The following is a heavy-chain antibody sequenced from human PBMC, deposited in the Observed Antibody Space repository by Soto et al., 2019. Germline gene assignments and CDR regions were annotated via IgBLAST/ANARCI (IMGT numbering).Heavy chain of an antibody. D-gene: IGHD3-16*01. J-gene: IGHJ3*02. Sequence: EVQLVESGGGLVQPGGSLRLSCAASEFSFSRYWMHWVRQAPGKGLVWVSRVDSDGSDKIYADSVKGRFTISRDNAKNTLYLQLTGQRDEDAAVYYCARGGLDHAFDIWGQGTMVTVSS. V-gene: IGHV3-74*01. CDR2: VDSDGSDK. CDR1: EFSFSRYW. CDR3: ARGGLDHAFDI.